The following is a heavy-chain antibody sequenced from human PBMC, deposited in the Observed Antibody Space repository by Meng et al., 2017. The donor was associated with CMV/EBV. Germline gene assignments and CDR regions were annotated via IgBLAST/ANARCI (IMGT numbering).Heavy chain of an antibody. CDR3: ARDDCSSTSCYREDWFDP. Sequence: TFSSYTISWVRQAAGQGLGWMGRIIPILGIANYAQKFQGRVTITADKSTSTAYMELSSLRSEDTAVYYCARDDCSSTSCYREDWFDPWGQGTLVTVSS. CDR2: IIPILGIA. J-gene: IGHJ5*02. CDR1: TFSSYT. D-gene: IGHD2-2*01. V-gene: IGHV1-69*04.